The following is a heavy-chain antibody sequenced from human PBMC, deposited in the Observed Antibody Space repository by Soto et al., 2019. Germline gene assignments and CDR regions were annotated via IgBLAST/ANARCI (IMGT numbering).Heavy chain of an antibody. V-gene: IGHV1-3*04. CDR3: ARGEQLYHYYYGMGV. CDR2: INTGNGST. J-gene: IGHJ6*02. Sequence: GASVKVSCKASGYSFTTHAMIWVRQAPGQRPEWMGWINTGNGSTRYSPKFQGRVNITRDTSASTAYMGLSSLKSEDTAVYYCARGEQLYHYYYGMGVWGQGSTVTVSS. CDR1: GYSFTTHA.